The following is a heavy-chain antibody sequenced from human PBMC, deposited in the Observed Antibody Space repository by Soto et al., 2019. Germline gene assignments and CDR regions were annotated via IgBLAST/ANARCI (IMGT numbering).Heavy chain of an antibody. CDR1: GFTFSSYS. D-gene: IGHD3-3*01. V-gene: IGHV3-48*02. J-gene: IGHJ6*02. CDR3: ARDSYYDFWSGYPETYYYYYYGMDV. CDR2: ISSSSSTI. Sequence: GGSLRLSCAASGFTFSSYSMNWVRQAPGKGLEWVSYISSSSSTIYYADSVKGRFTISRDNAKNSLYLQMNSLRDEDTAVYYCARDSYYDFWSGYPETYYYYYYGMDVWGQGTTVTVS.